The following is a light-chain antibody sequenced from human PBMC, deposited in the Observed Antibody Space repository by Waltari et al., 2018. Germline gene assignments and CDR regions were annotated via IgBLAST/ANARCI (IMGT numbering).Light chain of an antibody. J-gene: IGKJ3*01. CDR2: AAS. Sequence: AIQMTQSPSSLSASVGDRVTITCRASQDIRDDLGWYQQTPGKAPKLLIYAASSLQSGVPSRFSDSGPGTDCTLTISSLQPEDFATYYCLQDHNYPFTFGPGTKVDI. CDR1: QDIRDD. V-gene: IGKV1-6*01. CDR3: LQDHNYPFT.